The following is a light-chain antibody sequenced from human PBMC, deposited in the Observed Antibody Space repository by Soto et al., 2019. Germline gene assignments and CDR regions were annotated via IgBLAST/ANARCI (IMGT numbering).Light chain of an antibody. CDR3: QQYNDWPLT. CDR2: GAF. V-gene: IGKV3-15*01. CDR1: QSVSSN. Sequence: EILMTQSPVTLSVSPGERATLSCRASQSVSSNLAWYQQKPGQAPNLLIYGAFTRATGIPARFSGTGSGTEFTLTISSLQSEDFALYYCQQYNDWPLTFGQGTKVDIK. J-gene: IGKJ1*01.